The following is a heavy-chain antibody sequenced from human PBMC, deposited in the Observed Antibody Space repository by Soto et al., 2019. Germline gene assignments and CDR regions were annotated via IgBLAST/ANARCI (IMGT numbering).Heavy chain of an antibody. Sequence: QVQLQESGPGLVKPSQTLSLTCTVSGGSISSGGYYWSWIRHHPGKGLEWIGYIYYSGSTYYNPSLKSRVTISVDTSKNQFSLKVSSVTAADTAVYYCARSSTSANYFDYLGQGTLVTVSA. J-gene: IGHJ4*02. CDR2: IYYSGST. D-gene: IGHD2-2*01. CDR1: GGSISSGGYY. CDR3: ARSSTSANYFDY. V-gene: IGHV4-31*03.